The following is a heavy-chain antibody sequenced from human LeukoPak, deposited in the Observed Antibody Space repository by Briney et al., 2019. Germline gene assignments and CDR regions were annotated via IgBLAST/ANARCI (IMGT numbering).Heavy chain of an antibody. CDR1: GGYFSGYY. V-gene: IGHV4-34*01. J-gene: IGHJ6*02. CDR2: FNYSGST. D-gene: IGHD5-24*01. CDR3: ARVQGMATITVYYYYGMDV. Sequence: SGTLSLTCAVYGGYFSGYYWCWIRKPPWKGLDLFGEFNYSGSTNYNPSLKSRVTISVDTSKNQFSLKLSSVTAADTAVYYCARVQGMATITVYYYYGMDVWGQGTTVTVSS.